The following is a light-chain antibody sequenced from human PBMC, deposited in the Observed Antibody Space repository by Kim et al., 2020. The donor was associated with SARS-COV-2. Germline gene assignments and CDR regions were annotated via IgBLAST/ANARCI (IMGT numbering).Light chain of an antibody. CDR3: QAWDNNAAI. V-gene: IGLV3-1*01. J-gene: IGLJ2*01. Sequence: SVSPGQTAPIPCSGDNLGGRYVSWYQQRPGQTPVLVMYQDIERPSGIPDRFSGSNSGNTATLTISGTQAMDEADYYCQAWDNNAAIFGGGTQLTVL. CDR1: NLGGRY. CDR2: QDI.